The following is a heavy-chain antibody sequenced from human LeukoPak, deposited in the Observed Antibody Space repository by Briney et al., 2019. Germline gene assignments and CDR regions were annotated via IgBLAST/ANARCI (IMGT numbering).Heavy chain of an antibody. V-gene: IGHV3-7*01. CDR3: ARSIAAAGSY. CDR1: GFTFNSYW. J-gene: IGHJ4*02. Sequence: PGGSLRLSCAASGFTFNSYWMSWVRQAPGKGLEWVANIKQDGSVRYYVDSVKGRFTISRDNAENALYLQMNSLRAEDTAMYYCARSIAAAGSYWGQGTLVTVSS. CDR2: IKQDGSVR. D-gene: IGHD6-13*01.